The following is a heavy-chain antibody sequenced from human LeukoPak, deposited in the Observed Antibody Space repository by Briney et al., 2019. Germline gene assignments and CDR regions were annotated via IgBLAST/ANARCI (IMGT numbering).Heavy chain of an antibody. Sequence: PGGSLRLSCAASGFTFSSYWMHWVRQAPGKGLVWVSRIIGDGSITTYADSVKGRFTISRDNAKNTLYLQMNSLRAEDTAVYYCVRDRYGGNVGNCFDPWGQGTLVTVSS. CDR3: VRDRYGGNVGNCFDP. CDR1: GFTFSSYW. J-gene: IGHJ5*02. D-gene: IGHD4/OR15-4a*01. CDR2: IIGDGSIT. V-gene: IGHV3-74*01.